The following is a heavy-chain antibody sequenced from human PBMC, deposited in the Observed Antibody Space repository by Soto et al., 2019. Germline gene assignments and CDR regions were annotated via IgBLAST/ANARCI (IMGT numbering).Heavy chain of an antibody. CDR2: IYYSGST. V-gene: IGHV4-31*03. Sequence: PSETLSLTCTVSGGSISSGGYYWSWIRQHPGKGLEWIGYIYYSGSTYYNPSLKSRVTISVDTSKNQFSLKLSSVTAADTAVYYCARDVTGTNGVCYSCSGGNWFDPWGQGTLVTVSS. J-gene: IGHJ5*02. D-gene: IGHD2-8*01. CDR1: GGSISSGGYY. CDR3: ARDVTGTNGVCYSCSGGNWFDP.